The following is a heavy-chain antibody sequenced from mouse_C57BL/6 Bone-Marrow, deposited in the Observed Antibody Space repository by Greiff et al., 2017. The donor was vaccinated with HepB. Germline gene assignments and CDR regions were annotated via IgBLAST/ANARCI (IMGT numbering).Heavy chain of an antibody. CDR2: INPNNGGT. V-gene: IGHV1-18*01. Sequence: VQLQQSGPELVKPGASVKIPCKASGYTFTDYNMDWVKQSHGKSLEWIGDINPNNGGTIYNQKFKGKATLTVDKSSSTAYMELRSLTSEDTAVYYCGKGLVAKEWYFDVWGTGTTVTVSS. CDR1: GYTFTDYN. J-gene: IGHJ1*03. CDR3: GKGLVAKEWYFDV. D-gene: IGHD1-1*01.